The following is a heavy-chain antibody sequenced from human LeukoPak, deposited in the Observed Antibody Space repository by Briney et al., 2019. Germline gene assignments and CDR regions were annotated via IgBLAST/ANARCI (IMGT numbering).Heavy chain of an antibody. CDR1: GYTFTGYY. CDR3: ARKDYFDY. Sequence: ASVKVSCKASGYTFTGYYMHWVRQAAGQGLEWMGGINPNSGGTNYAQKFQGRVTMTRDTSISTAYMELSRLTSDDTAIYYCARKDYFDYWGQGTLVTVSS. J-gene: IGHJ4*02. CDR2: INPNSGGT. V-gene: IGHV1-2*02.